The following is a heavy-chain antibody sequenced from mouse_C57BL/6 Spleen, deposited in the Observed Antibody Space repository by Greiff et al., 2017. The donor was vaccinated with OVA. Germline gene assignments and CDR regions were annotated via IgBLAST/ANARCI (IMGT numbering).Heavy chain of an antibody. CDR3: ARSDYGSSYVED. Sequence: VQLQQPGAELVKPGASVKLSCKASGYTFTSYWMHWVKQRPGQGLEWIGMIHPNSGSTNYNEKFKSKATLTVDKSSSTAYMQLSSLTSEDSAVYYCARSDYGSSYVEDWGQGTTLTVSS. V-gene: IGHV1-64*01. J-gene: IGHJ2*01. CDR2: IHPNSGST. D-gene: IGHD1-1*01. CDR1: GYTFTSYW.